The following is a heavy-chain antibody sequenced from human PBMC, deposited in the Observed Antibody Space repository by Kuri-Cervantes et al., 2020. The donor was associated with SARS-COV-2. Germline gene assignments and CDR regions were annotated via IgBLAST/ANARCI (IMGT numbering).Heavy chain of an antibody. J-gene: IGHJ5*02. Sequence: ESLKISCTVSGGSISSYYWGWIRQPPGKGLEWIGSIYYSGSTYYNPSLKSRVTISVDTSKNQFSLKLSSVTAADTALYYCASLRGPWGQGTLVTVSS. CDR3: ASLRGP. V-gene: IGHV4-39*07. CDR2: IYYSGST. D-gene: IGHD5-12*01. CDR1: GGSISSYY.